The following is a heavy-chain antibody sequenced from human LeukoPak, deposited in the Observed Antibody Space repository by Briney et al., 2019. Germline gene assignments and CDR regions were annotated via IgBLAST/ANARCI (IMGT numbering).Heavy chain of an antibody. CDR2: IYPGDSDT. D-gene: IGHD6-19*01. CDR3: ARQDVVAGYDY. J-gene: IGHJ4*02. CDR1: GSIFTNYW. V-gene: IGHV5-51*01. Sequence: GESLQISCKGSGSIFTNYWIGWVRQLPGKGLEWMGIIYPGDSDTRYSPSFQGQVTISADKSIITAYLQWSSLKASDTAMYYCARQDVVAGYDYWGQGTLVTVSS.